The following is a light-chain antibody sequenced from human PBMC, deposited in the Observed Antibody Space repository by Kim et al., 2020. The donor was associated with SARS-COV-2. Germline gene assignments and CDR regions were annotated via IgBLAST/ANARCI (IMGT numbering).Light chain of an antibody. Sequence: SASVGDRVTHTCRTSQGISGYLAWFQQQPGKAPKLLIYAASTLQGGVPSRFSGSGSGTEFSLTIGSLQPEDFATYYCQQLNSYPPTFGQGTKLEI. V-gene: IGKV1-9*01. CDR3: QQLNSYPPT. J-gene: IGKJ2*01. CDR1: QGISGY. CDR2: AAS.